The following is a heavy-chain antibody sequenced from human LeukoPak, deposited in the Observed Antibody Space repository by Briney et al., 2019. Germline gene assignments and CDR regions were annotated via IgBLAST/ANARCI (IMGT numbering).Heavy chain of an antibody. CDR2: IIPIFGTA. D-gene: IGHD5-12*01. CDR1: GGTFSSYA. Sequence: SVKVSCKASGGTFSSYAISWVRQAPGQGREWVGGIIPIFGTANYAQKFQGRVTITADESTSTAYMELSSLRSEDTAVYYCARAHSGYDSDWFDPWGQGTLVTVSS. V-gene: IGHV1-69*13. J-gene: IGHJ5*02. CDR3: ARAHSGYDSDWFDP.